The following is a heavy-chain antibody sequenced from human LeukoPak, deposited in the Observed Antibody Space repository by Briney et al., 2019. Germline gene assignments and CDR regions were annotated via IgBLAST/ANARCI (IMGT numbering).Heavy chain of an antibody. CDR3: ARGLTVGATDFFDY. V-gene: IGHV4-30-4*01. CDR1: GGSISSGDYY. Sequence: PSETLSLTCTVSGGSISSGDYYWSWIRQPPGKGQEWIGYIYYSGSTYYNPSLKSRVTISVDTSKNQFSLKLSSVTAADTAVYYCARGLTVGATDFFDYWGQGTLVTVSS. D-gene: IGHD1-26*01. J-gene: IGHJ4*02. CDR2: IYYSGST.